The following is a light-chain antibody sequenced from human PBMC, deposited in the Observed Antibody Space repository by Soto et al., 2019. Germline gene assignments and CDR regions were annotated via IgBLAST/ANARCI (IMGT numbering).Light chain of an antibody. Sequence: QSVLTQPASVSGSPGQSITISCTGTSSDVGGYNYVSWYQQHPGKAPKLMIYDVSNRPSGVSNRFSGSKSGNTASLTISGLQAEDEADYYCCSFAGRTTLVFGGGTKVTVL. CDR2: DVS. J-gene: IGLJ2*01. V-gene: IGLV2-14*01. CDR1: SSDVGGYNY. CDR3: CSFAGRTTLV.